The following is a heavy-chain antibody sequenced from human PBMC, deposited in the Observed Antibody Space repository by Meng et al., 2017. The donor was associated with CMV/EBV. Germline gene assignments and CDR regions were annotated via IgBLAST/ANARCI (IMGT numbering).Heavy chain of an antibody. CDR1: LSSFA. V-gene: IGHV3-23*01. J-gene: IGHJ4*02. D-gene: IGHD2-15*01. CDR3: AKGTPDIVVVVAANGPFVY. CDR2: ISGSGGST. Sequence: LSSFALSWVRQAPGKGLEWVSAISGSGGSTYYADSVKGRFTISRDNSKNTLYLQMNSLRAEDTAVYYCAKGTPDIVVVVAANGPFVYWGQGTLVTVSS.